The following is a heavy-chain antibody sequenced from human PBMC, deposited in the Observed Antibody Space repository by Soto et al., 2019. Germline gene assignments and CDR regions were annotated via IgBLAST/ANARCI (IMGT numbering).Heavy chain of an antibody. CDR3: ARGLTIFGVVIDYYYMDV. V-gene: IGHV1-8*01. Sequence: GASVKVSCKASGYTFTSYDINWVRQATGQGLEWMGWMNPNSGNTGYAQKFQGRVTMTRNTSISTAYMELSSLGSEDTAVYYCARGLTIFGVVIDYYYMDVWGKGTTVTVSS. D-gene: IGHD3-3*01. J-gene: IGHJ6*03. CDR1: GYTFTSYD. CDR2: MNPNSGNT.